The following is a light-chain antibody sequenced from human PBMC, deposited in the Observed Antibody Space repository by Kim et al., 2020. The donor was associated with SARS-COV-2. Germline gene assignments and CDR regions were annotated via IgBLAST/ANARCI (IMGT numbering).Light chain of an antibody. J-gene: IGKJ4*01. CDR3: QQYNAWPLT. CDR2: HAF. Sequence: PGERATLSCTASQSIGTDLAWYQQKPGQAPRLLIYHAFTRATGIPARISGSGSGTEFTLTISSLQSEDFAVYYCQQYNAWPLTFGGVTKVEI. V-gene: IGKV3D-15*01. CDR1: QSIGTD.